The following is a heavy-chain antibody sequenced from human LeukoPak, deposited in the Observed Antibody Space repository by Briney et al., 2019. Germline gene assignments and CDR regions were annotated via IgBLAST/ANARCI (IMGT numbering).Heavy chain of an antibody. D-gene: IGHD1-26*01. CDR3: ARTLSRWDPFDY. CDR2: IHYSGST. Sequence: SETLSLTCTVSGGSIRSYYWSWIRQPPGKGLEWIGYIHYSGSTNYNPSLKSRVIISLDTSKNQFSLKLSSVTAADTAVYYCARTLSRWDPFDYWGQGTLVTVSS. J-gene: IGHJ4*02. CDR1: GGSIRSYY. V-gene: IGHV4-59*01.